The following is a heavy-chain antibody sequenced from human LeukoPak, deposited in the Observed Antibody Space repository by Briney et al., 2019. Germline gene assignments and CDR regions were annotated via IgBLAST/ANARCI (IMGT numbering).Heavy chain of an antibody. V-gene: IGHV3-33*01. CDR2: IWYDGSNK. Sequence: GGSLRLSCTASGFNFSNYGMHWVRQAPGKGLEWVAVIWYDGSNKYYVDSVKGRFTISRDNSKNTLDLQMTGLRAEDTAVYYCARERGRGRDSPWFDYWGQGTLVTVSS. CDR1: GFNFSNYG. D-gene: IGHD1-26*01. J-gene: IGHJ4*02. CDR3: ARERGRGRDSPWFDY.